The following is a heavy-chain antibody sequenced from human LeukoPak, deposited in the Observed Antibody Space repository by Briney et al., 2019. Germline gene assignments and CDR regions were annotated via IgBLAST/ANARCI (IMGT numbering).Heavy chain of an antibody. CDR2: INAASGNT. V-gene: IGHV1-3*01. CDR1: GYAFANYA. CDR3: ARETVTTAIYYYYGMDV. D-gene: IGHD4-17*01. J-gene: IGHJ6*02. Sequence: ASVKVSCKASGYAFANYAMHWLRQAPGQRLEWVGWINAASGNTKYTQRLQGRITITRDTSANTVYMQLSSLRSEDSAVYYCARETVTTAIYYYYGMDVWGQGTTVTVSS.